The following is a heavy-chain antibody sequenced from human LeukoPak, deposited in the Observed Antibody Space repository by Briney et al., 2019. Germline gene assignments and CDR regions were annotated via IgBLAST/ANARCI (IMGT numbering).Heavy chain of an antibody. D-gene: IGHD6-13*01. CDR2: IWYDGSNK. Sequence: GGSLRLSCAASGFTFSSYAMHWVRQAPGKGLEWVAVIWYDGSNKYYADSEKGRFTISRDNSKNTLYLQMNSLRAEDTAVYYCAREGIAAAGPYFDYWGQGTLVTVSS. J-gene: IGHJ4*02. V-gene: IGHV3-33*08. CDR1: GFTFSSYA. CDR3: AREGIAAAGPYFDY.